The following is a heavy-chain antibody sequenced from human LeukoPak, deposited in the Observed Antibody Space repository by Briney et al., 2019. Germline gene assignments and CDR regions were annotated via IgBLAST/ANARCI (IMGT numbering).Heavy chain of an antibody. CDR2: IIPILGIA. V-gene: IGHV1-69*04. D-gene: IGHD6-13*01. CDR3: ARASYSRRENWFDP. Sequence: GASVKVSCKASGGTFSSYAISWVRQAPGQGLEWMGRIIPILGIANYAQKFQGRVTITADKSTSTAYMELSSLRSEDTAVYYCARASYSRRENWFDPWGQGTLVTVPS. CDR1: GGTFSSYA. J-gene: IGHJ5*02.